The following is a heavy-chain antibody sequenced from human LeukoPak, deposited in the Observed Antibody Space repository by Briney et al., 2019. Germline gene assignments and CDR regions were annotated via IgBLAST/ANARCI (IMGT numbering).Heavy chain of an antibody. J-gene: IGHJ3*02. Sequence: GSLRLSCAASGFTFSSYAMHWVRQAPGKGLEWVAVISYDGSNKYYADSVKGRFTISRDNSKNTLYLQMNSLRAEDTAVYYCAKHKEGAVDIWGQGTMVTVSS. V-gene: IGHV3-30*18. CDR3: AKHKEGAVDI. D-gene: IGHD1-26*01. CDR1: GFTFSSYA. CDR2: ISYDGSNK.